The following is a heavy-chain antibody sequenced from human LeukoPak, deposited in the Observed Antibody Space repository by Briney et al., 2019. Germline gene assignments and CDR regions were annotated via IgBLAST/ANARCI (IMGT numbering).Heavy chain of an antibody. CDR2: ISYDGSNK. CDR3: ARGETVTNYYYYGMDV. V-gene: IGHV3-30-3*01. J-gene: IGHJ6*02. CDR1: GFTFSSYA. D-gene: IGHD4-11*01. Sequence: GRSLRLSCAASGFTFSSYAMHWVRQAPGKGLEWVAVISYDGSNKYYADSVKGRFTISRDNSKNTLYLQMNSLRAEDTAVYYCARGETVTNYYYYGMDVWGQGTTVIVSS.